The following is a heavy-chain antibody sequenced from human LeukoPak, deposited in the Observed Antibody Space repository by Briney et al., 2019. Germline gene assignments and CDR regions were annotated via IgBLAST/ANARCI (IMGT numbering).Heavy chain of an antibody. D-gene: IGHD6-13*01. CDR2: ISGNSGST. CDR3: AKGLDDYSSSWYAY. V-gene: IGHV3-23*01. J-gene: IGHJ4*02. Sequence: PGGSLRLSCAASGFTFSNYAMSWVRQAPGKGLEWVSAISGNSGSTYYADSVKGRFTISRDNSKNTLHLQMNSLRAEDTAVYYRAKGLDDYSSSWYAYWGQGTLVTVSS. CDR1: GFTFSNYA.